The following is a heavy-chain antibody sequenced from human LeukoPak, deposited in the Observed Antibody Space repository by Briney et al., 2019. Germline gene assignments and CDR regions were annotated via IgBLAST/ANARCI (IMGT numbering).Heavy chain of an antibody. CDR1: GYSISSAYY. D-gene: IGHD3-10*01. V-gene: IGHV4-38-2*02. J-gene: IGHJ5*02. Sequence: SETLSLTCSVSGYSISSAYYWGWIRQPPGKGLEWIGNIYHSGSTYYNSSLKSRVTMSVDTSKNQFSLKLSSVTAADTAVYYRARGGYYGSGNDFRFDPWGQGTLVTVSS. CDR2: IYHSGST. CDR3: ARGGYYGSGNDFRFDP.